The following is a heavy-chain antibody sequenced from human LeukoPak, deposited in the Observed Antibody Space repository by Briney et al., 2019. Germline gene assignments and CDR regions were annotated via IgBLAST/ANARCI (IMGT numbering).Heavy chain of an antibody. D-gene: IGHD7-27*01. J-gene: IGHJ4*02. CDR2: IDGSGDKT. CDR3: AKVQFNWGPIDY. Sequence: PGGSLRLSCVASGFTFSNFAIRWVRQVPGKGLEWVSSIDGSGDKTHYPDSVRGRFTVSRDNSKNTLYLQMNSLRVEDTATYFCAKVQFNWGPIDYWGQGTPVIVSS. CDR1: GFTFSNFA. V-gene: IGHV3-23*01.